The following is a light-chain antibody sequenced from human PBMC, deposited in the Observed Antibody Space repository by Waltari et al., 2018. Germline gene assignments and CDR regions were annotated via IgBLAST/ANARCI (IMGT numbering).Light chain of an antibody. J-gene: IGLJ3*02. V-gene: IGLV4-69*01. Sequence: QLVLTQSPSASASLGASVKLTCTLSSGHSSNIIAWHQQQPEKGPRYLMKVNSDGSHSKGDDIPNRCSGSSSGADRDLTIASLQSEDEADYYCETGGHGTWVFGGGTKLTVL. CDR2: VNSDGSH. CDR3: ETGGHGTWV. CDR1: SGHSSNI.